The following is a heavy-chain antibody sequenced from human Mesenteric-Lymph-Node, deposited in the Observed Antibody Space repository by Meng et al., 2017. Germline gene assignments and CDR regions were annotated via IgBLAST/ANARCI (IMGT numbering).Heavy chain of an antibody. CDR2: IDWDDDK. CDR3: AHSLYYGDWFDP. D-gene: IGHD3-3*01. J-gene: IGHJ5*02. V-gene: IGHV2-70*12. CDR1: GFSLSTSGMR. Sequence: SGPTLVKPTQTLTLTCTFSGFSLSTSGMRVSWIRQPPGKALEWLARIDWDDDKFYSTSLKTRLTITKDTSKNQVVLTMTNMDPVDTATYYCAHSLYYGDWFDPWGQGTLVTVSS.